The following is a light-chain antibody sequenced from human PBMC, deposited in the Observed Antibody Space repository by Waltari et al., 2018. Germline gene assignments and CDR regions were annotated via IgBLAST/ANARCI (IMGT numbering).Light chain of an antibody. J-gene: IGLJ2*01. CDR2: GNS. V-gene: IGLV1-40*01. CDR1: SPHIGAGDE. Sequence: QSVLTQPPSVSGSPGHGVTIPCTGRSPHIGAGDEFHWSQQQPGTAPKLLIYGNSNRPSGVPDRFSGSKSGTSASLAITGLQAEDEADYYCQSYDSSLSDVVFGGGTKLTVL. CDR3: QSYDSSLSDVV.